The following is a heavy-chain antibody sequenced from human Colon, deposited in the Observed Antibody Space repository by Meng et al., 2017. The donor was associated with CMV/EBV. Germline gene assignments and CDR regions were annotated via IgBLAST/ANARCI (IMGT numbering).Heavy chain of an antibody. Sequence: SVKVSCETSGGNFGDYAITWVRQAPGQGLEWMGGIIPMFGTADYSQKFQGRLTITRDESASTAYMELSSLRYEDTAMYYCAGQWGDQYYYGLDMWGQGTTVTVSS. CDR3: AGQWGDQYYYGLDM. CDR1: GGNFGDYA. J-gene: IGHJ6*02. CDR2: IIPMFGTA. V-gene: IGHV1-69*05. D-gene: IGHD1-26*01.